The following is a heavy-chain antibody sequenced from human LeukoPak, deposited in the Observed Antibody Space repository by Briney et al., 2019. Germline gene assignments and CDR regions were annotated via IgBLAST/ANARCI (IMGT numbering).Heavy chain of an antibody. J-gene: IGHJ4*02. Sequence: GGSLRLSCAASGFTFSSYWMHWVRQAPGKGLVWVSRIKTDGSSTSYADSVKGRFTISRDNAKNTMYLQMNSLRVEDTAVYYCARDFMYSISCTGCWGQGTLVTVSS. V-gene: IGHV3-74*01. CDR1: GFTFSSYW. CDR2: IKTDGSST. D-gene: IGHD6-13*01. CDR3: ARDFMYSISCTGC.